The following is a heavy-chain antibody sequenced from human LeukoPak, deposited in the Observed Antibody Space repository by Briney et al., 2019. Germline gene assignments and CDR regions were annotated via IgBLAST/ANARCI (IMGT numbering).Heavy chain of an antibody. CDR3: ARDRGRGNGFDY. D-gene: IGHD4-23*01. J-gene: IGHJ4*02. V-gene: IGHV3-33*01. CDR1: GFTFSSYG. CDR2: IWYDGSNK. Sequence: PGGSLRLSCAASGFTFSSYGMHWVRQAPGKGLEGVAVIWYDGSNKYYADSVKGRFTISRDNSKNTLYLQMNSLRAEDTAVYYCARDRGRGNGFDYWGQGTLVTVSS.